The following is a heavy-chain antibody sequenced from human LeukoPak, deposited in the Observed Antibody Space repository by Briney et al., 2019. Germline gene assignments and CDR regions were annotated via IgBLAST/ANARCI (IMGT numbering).Heavy chain of an antibody. D-gene: IGHD3-22*01. Sequence: PSETLSLTCAVYGGSFSGYYWSWIRQPPGKGLEWIGEINHSGSTYYNPSLKSRVTISVDTSKNQFSLKLSSVTAADTAVFFCARLAYSYDSSGYFTWWFDPWGQGTLVTVSS. CDR2: INHSGST. CDR1: GGSFSGYY. J-gene: IGHJ5*02. CDR3: ARLAYSYDSSGYFTWWFDP. V-gene: IGHV4-34*01.